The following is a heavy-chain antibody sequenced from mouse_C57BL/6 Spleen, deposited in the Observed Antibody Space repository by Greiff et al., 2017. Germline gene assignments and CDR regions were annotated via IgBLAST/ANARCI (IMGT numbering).Heavy chain of an antibody. CDR2: ISSGSSTI. Sequence: VQLKESGGGLVKPGGSLKISCAASGFTFSDYGMHWVLQAPEKGLEWVAYISSGSSTIYYADKVKGRFTIYKYNANNTLFLQMTSLSSEDTAMYYCAKITAVVGWGQGTLVTVSA. D-gene: IGHD1-1*01. V-gene: IGHV5-17*01. CDR3: AKITAVVG. CDR1: GFTFSDYG. J-gene: IGHJ3*02.